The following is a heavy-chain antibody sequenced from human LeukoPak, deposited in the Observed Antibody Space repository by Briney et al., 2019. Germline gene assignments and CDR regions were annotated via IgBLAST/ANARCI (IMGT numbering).Heavy chain of an antibody. CDR3: ARDKPRGYYDSSGYYDY. J-gene: IGHJ4*02. D-gene: IGHD3-22*01. CDR2: INTNTGNP. Sequence: ASVKVSCKASGYTFTSYAMNWVRQAPGQGLEWMGWINTNTGNPTYAQGFTGRFVFSLDTSVSTAYLQISSLKAEDTAVYYCARDKPRGYYDSSGYYDYWGQGTLVTVSS. CDR1: GYTFTSYA. V-gene: IGHV7-4-1*02.